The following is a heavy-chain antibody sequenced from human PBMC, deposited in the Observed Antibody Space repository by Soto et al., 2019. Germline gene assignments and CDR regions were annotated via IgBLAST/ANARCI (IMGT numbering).Heavy chain of an antibody. CDR2: IIPIFGTA. CDR3: AKDLVWYYDSSGSSYDDY. CDR1: GGTFSSYA. J-gene: IGHJ4*02. V-gene: IGHV1-69*13. D-gene: IGHD3-22*01. Sequence: SVKVSCKASGGTFSSYAISWVRQAPGQGLEWMGGIIPIFGTANYAQKFQGRVTITADESTSTAYMELSSLRSEDTAVYYCAKDLVWYYDSSGSSYDDYWGQGTLVTVSS.